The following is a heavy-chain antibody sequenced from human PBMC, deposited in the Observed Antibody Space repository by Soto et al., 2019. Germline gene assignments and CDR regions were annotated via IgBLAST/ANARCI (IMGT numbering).Heavy chain of an antibody. Sequence: PGESLKISCKGSGYSFTSYWISWVRQMPGKGLEWMGRIDPSDSYTNYSPSFQGHVTISADKSISTANLQWSSLKASDTAMYYCASSWGGLELAVHNDAFDIWGQGTMVTVSS. V-gene: IGHV5-10-1*01. J-gene: IGHJ3*02. CDR2: IDPSDSYT. D-gene: IGHD3-16*01. CDR3: ASSWGGLELAVHNDAFDI. CDR1: GYSFTSYW.